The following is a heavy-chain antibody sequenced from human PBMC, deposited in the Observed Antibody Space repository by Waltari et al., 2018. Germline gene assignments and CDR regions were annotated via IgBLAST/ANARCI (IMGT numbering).Heavy chain of an antibody. D-gene: IGHD3-16*01. CDR3: AGGGRPTGYRFYFDY. V-gene: IGHV4-38-2*01. CDR2: IYHSGVT. Sequence: QVQLQESGPGLVKPSETLSLTCAVSGYSISSGYYWGWIRQPPGKGLEWIGVIYHSGVTYYDPARKSGVTMSVDTSKNQFSLKLSSVTAADTAVYYCAGGGRPTGYRFYFDYWGQGTLVTVSS. CDR1: GYSISSGYY. J-gene: IGHJ4*02.